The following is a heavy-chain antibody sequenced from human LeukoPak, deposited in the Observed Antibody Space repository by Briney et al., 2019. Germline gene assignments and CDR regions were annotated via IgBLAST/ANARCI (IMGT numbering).Heavy chain of an antibody. Sequence: ASVKVSCKASGYTFTSYDINWVRQATGQGLEWMGWMNPNSGNTGYAQKFQGRVTMTRDTSISTAYMELSRLRSDDTAVYYCAREVRDYCSSTSCYLPYYYYMDVWGKGTTVTVSS. CDR1: GYTFTSYD. CDR3: AREVRDYCSSTSCYLPYYYYMDV. J-gene: IGHJ6*03. V-gene: IGHV1-8*01. D-gene: IGHD2-2*01. CDR2: MNPNSGNT.